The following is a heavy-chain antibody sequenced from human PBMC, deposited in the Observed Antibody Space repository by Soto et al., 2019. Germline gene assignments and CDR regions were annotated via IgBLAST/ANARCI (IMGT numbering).Heavy chain of an antibody. V-gene: IGHV1-2*04. D-gene: IGHD3-10*01. Sequence: QVQLVQSGAEVKKHGASVKVSCKASGYTFTGYYMHWVREAPGQGLEWMGWINPNSGGTNYAQKFQGWVTMTRDTSISTAYMELSRLRSDVTAVYYCARDARGDEAPMDYWGQGTLVTVSS. CDR3: ARDARGDEAPMDY. CDR2: INPNSGGT. J-gene: IGHJ4*02. CDR1: GYTFTGYY.